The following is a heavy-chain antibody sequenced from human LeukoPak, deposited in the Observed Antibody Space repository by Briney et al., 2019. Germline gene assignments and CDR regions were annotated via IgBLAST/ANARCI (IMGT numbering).Heavy chain of an antibody. D-gene: IGHD1-1*01. CDR2: IYYSGST. J-gene: IGHJ4*02. CDR3: ARRRYNIDY. V-gene: IGHV4-59*08. CDR1: GGSISSYY. Sequence: SETLSLTCTVSGGSISSYYWSWIRQPPGKGLEWIGYIYYSGSTNYNPSLKSRVTISVDTSKNQFSLKLSSVTAADAAVSYCARRRYNIDYWGQGTLVTVSS.